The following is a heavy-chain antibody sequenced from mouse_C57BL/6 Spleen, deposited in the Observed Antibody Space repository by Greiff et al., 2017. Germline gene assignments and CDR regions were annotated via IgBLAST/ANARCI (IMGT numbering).Heavy chain of an antibody. CDR1: GFTFSDYG. Sequence: DVKLVESGGGLVKPGGSLKLSCAASGFTFSDYGMHWVRQAPEKGLEWVAYISSGSSTIYYADTVKGRFTISRDNAKNTLFLQMTSLRSEDTAMYYCARPDYGKAPFAYWGQGTLVTVSA. CDR3: ARPDYGKAPFAY. J-gene: IGHJ3*01. CDR2: ISSGSSTI. D-gene: IGHD2-1*01. V-gene: IGHV5-17*01.